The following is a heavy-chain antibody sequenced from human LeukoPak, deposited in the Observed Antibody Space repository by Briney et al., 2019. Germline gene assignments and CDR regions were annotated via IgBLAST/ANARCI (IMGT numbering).Heavy chain of an antibody. V-gene: IGHV3-74*01. D-gene: IGHD3-22*01. Sequence: GGSLRLSCATSGFTFNNYWMHWVRQGPGKGLAWVSYISSDGSSTYYADSVKGRFTISRDNSKNTLYLQMNSLRAEDTAVYYCAKAPRSGYYHWGQGTLVTVSS. CDR2: ISSDGSST. J-gene: IGHJ1*01. CDR3: AKAPRSGYYH. CDR1: GFTFNNYW.